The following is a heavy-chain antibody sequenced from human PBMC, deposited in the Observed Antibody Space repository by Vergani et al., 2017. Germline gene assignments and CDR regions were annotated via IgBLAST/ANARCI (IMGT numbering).Heavy chain of an antibody. CDR1: GFTFDDYA. CDR2: ISWNSGSL. D-gene: IGHD6-19*01. CDR3: AKGHGGWFHRLFDY. J-gene: IGHJ4*02. V-gene: IGHV3-9*01. Sequence: EVQLVESGGGLVQPGRSLRLSCAASGFTFDDYAMHWVRQAPGKGLEWVSGISWNSGSLGYADSVKGRFTISRDNAKNSLYLQMNSLRAEDTALYYCAKGHGGWFHRLFDYWGQGTLVTVSS.